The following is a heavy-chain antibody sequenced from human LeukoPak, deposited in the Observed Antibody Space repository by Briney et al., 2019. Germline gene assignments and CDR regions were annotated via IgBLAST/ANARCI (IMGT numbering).Heavy chain of an antibody. D-gene: IGHD6-13*01. V-gene: IGHV3-23*01. CDR3: AKTTSRIAAAGSLDY. CDR2: ISGSGGST. Sequence: SGGSLRLSCAASGFTFSSYAMSWVRQAPGKGLEWVSAISGSGGSTYYADSVKGRFTISRDNSKNTLYLQMNSLRAEDTAVYYCAKTTSRIAAAGSLDYWGQGTLVTVSS. J-gene: IGHJ4*02. CDR1: GFTFSSYA.